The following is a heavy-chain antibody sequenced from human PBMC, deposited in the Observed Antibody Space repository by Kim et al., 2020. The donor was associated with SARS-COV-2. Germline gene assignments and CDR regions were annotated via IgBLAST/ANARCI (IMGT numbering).Heavy chain of an antibody. CDR1: GFTFSSYT. V-gene: IGHV3-48*02. D-gene: IGHD2-15*01. CDR2: ITSSSSTI. CDR3: AAVVGVAGAWKIGFDI. Sequence: GGSLRLSCAASGFTFSSYTMNWVRQAPGKGLEWVSYITSSSSTIYYADSVKGRFTISRDNAKKSLYLQMNSLRDEDTAVYYCAAVVGVAGAWKIGFDIWGQGTMVTVSS. J-gene: IGHJ3*02.